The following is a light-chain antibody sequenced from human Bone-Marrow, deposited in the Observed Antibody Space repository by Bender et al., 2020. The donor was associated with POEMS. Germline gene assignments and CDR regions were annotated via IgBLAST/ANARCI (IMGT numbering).Light chain of an antibody. V-gene: IGLV2-14*01. Sequence: QSALTQPASVSGSPGQSITISCTGSSSDIGDSDYVSWYQQHPGKAPKFLIYGVSTRPSGVSNRFSGSKSDNTASLTISGLQPEDEADYYCSSYTTGYTVVFGGGTKVAV. CDR3: SSYTTGYTVV. CDR2: GVS. J-gene: IGLJ3*02. CDR1: SSDIGDSDY.